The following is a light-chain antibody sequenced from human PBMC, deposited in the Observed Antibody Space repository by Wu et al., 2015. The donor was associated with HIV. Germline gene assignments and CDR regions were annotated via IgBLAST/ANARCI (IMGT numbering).Light chain of an antibody. CDR2: GAS. J-gene: IGKJ5*01. CDR1: QSVSTTY. Sequence: EIVLTQSPGTLSLSPGEGATLSCRASQSVSTTYLAWYQQKPGQAPRLLISGASRRATGIPDRFSGSGSGTDFTLTISRLEPEDFAVYYCQQYGSSPSITFGQGTRLEIK. V-gene: IGKV3-20*01. CDR3: QQYGSSPSIT.